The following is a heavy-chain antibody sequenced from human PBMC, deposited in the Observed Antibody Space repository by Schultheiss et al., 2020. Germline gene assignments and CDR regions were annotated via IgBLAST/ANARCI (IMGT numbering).Heavy chain of an antibody. Sequence: GGSLRLSCAASGFTFSSYSMNWVRQAPGKGLEWVSYISSSSSTIYYADSVKGRFTISRDNAKNSLYLQMNSLRAEDTAVYYCAILERLRDDAFDIWGQGTMVTVSS. CDR1: GFTFSSYS. CDR3: AILERLRDDAFDI. V-gene: IGHV3-48*04. D-gene: IGHD1-1*01. CDR2: ISSSSSTI. J-gene: IGHJ3*02.